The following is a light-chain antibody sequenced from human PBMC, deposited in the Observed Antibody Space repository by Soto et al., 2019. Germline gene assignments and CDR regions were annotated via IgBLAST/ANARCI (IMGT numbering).Light chain of an antibody. CDR3: QQYYSYPPIT. V-gene: IGKV1-8*01. CDR1: QGISSY. CDR2: AAS. J-gene: IGKJ5*01. Sequence: AIRMTQSPSSLSSSTGDRVTITCRASQGISSYLAWYPQKPGKAPKLLIYAASTLQSGGPSRFSGSGSGTDFTLTISCLQSENFATYYCQQYYSYPPITFGQGTRLETK.